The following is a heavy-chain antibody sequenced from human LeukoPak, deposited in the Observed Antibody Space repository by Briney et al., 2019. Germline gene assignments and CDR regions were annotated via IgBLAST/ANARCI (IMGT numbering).Heavy chain of an antibody. Sequence: PSETLSLTCSVSGGSISSYYWNWIRQPPGKGLEWIGYIYYSGSTNYNPSLKSRVTISVDTSNNQFSLQLSSVTAADTAVYYCARGGPYYYGSSGYFAYWGQGTLVTVSS. CDR2: IYYSGST. CDR1: GGSISSYY. D-gene: IGHD3-22*01. J-gene: IGHJ4*02. CDR3: ARGGPYYYGSSGYFAY. V-gene: IGHV4-59*01.